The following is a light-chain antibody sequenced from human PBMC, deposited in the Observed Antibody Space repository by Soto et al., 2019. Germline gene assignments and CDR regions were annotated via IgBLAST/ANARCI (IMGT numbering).Light chain of an antibody. Sequence: QSALTQPASVSGSPGHSITISCTGTSSDIGGHNAVSWYQQYSGEAPRLLIYDVTSRAAGVSNRFSASKSGNTASLTISGLQAEDEADYFCSSYLTGGSYVLGPATKVTVL. CDR3: SSYLTGGSYV. CDR1: SSDIGGHNA. CDR2: DVT. J-gene: IGLJ1*01. V-gene: IGLV2-14*01.